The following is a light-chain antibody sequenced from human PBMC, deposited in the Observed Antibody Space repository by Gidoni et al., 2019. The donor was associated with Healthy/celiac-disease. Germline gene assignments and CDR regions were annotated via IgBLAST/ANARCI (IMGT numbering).Light chain of an antibody. J-gene: IGKJ3*01. CDR2: AAS. CDR1: QGISSY. V-gene: IGKV1-8*01. CDR3: QQYYSYPPFT. Sequence: IRMTQSPSSFSASTGDRVTITCRASQGISSYFAWYQQKPGKAPKLLIYAASTLQGRVPSRFGGGGSGTDFTITISCLQYEDFATYYCQQYYSYPPFTFGPGTKVEIK.